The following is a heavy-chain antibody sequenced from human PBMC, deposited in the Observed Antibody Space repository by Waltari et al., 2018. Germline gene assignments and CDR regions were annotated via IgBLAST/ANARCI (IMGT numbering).Heavy chain of an antibody. D-gene: IGHD3-22*01. Sequence: EVQLLESGGGLVQPGGSLRLSCAASGFTFSSYAMSWVRQAPGKGLEWVSAISGSGGSTNYADSVKGRFTISRDNSKNTLYLQMNSLRAEDTAVYYCARVRGGYYDSSGYYGYWGQGTLVTVSS. V-gene: IGHV3-23*01. J-gene: IGHJ4*02. CDR1: GFTFSSYA. CDR3: ARVRGGYYDSSGYYGY. CDR2: ISGSGGST.